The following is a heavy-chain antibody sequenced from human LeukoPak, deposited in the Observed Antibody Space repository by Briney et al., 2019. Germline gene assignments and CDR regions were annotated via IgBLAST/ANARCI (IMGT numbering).Heavy chain of an antibody. J-gene: IGHJ3*02. CDR2: ISGSGSST. CDR1: GFTFSSYA. V-gene: IGHV3-23*01. CDR3: AKGRYYYDNSDALEI. Sequence: GGPLRLSCAASGFTFSSYAMNWVRQAPGKGLEWVSTISGSGSSTYYADSVKGRFTISRDNSKNTLYLQMNSLRAEDTAVYHCAKGRYYYDNSDALEIWGQGTMVTVSS. D-gene: IGHD3-22*01.